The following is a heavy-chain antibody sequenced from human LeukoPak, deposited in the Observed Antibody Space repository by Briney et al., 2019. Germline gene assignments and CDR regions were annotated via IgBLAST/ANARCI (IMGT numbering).Heavy chain of an antibody. Sequence: GGSLRLSCAASGFTFSSYALSWVRQAPGKGLEWVSLMSGSGYTADYADSVKGRFTISRDNSKNTLYLQMNSLRAEDTAVYYCAKETYGSGSYSPDYWGQGTLVTVSS. J-gene: IGHJ4*02. D-gene: IGHD3-10*01. CDR1: GFTFSSYA. CDR2: MSGSGYTA. CDR3: AKETYGSGSYSPDY. V-gene: IGHV3-23*01.